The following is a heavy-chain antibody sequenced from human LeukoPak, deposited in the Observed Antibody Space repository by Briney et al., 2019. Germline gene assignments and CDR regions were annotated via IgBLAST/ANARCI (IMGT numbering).Heavy chain of an antibody. Sequence: GASLKISCKGSGYSFTSYWIGWVRQMPGKGLEWMGIIYPGDSDTRYSPSFQGQVTISADKSISTAYLQWSSLKASDTAMYYCARDSSSRFPYYYYGMDVWGQGTTVTVSS. J-gene: IGHJ6*02. CDR2: IYPGDSDT. CDR3: ARDSSSRFPYYYYGMDV. V-gene: IGHV5-51*01. CDR1: GYSFTSYW. D-gene: IGHD6-13*01.